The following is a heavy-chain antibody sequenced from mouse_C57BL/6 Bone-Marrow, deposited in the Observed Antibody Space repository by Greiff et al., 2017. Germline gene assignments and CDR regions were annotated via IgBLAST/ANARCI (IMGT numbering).Heavy chain of an antibody. CDR3: ARIGTGKSFDY. Sequence: QVTLKECGPGILQPSQTLSLTCSFSGFSLSTFGLGVGWIRQPSGKGLEWLAPIWWDDDKYYTPALKSRLTISKDTSKNQVFLKVANVDTADTATDYCARIGTGKSFDYWGQGTTLTVSS. CDR1: GFSLSTFGLG. CDR2: IWWDDDK. D-gene: IGHD4-1*01. J-gene: IGHJ2*01. V-gene: IGHV8-8*01.